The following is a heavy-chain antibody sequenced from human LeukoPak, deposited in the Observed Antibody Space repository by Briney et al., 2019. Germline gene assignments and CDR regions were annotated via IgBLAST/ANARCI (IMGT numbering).Heavy chain of an antibody. J-gene: IGHJ4*02. V-gene: IGHV4-59*02. CDR3: ARDCSGGSCFDY. CDR2: VYYSGST. Sequence: PSETLSLTCTVSGASVSDYYRSLIRQPPGKGLEWIGYVYYSGSTNYNPSLKSRVTFSLDTSKKQFSLKLSSVTAADTAVYYCARDCSGGSCFDYWGQGTLVTVSS. D-gene: IGHD2-15*01. CDR1: GASVSDYY.